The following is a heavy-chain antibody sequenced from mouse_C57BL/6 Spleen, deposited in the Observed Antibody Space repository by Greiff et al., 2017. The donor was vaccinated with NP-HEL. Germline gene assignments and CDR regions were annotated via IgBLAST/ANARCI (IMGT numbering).Heavy chain of an antibody. D-gene: IGHD2-4*01. J-gene: IGHJ4*01. CDR3: AGQEDYGRYAMGY. CDR2: ISSRGSYT. CDR1: GFTFSSYG. Sequence: EVKLVESGGDLVKPGGSLKLSCAASGFTFSSYGMSWVRQTPDKRLEWVATISSRGSYTYYPDSVKGRFTISRDNAKNTLYLQMSSLKSEDTAMYYCAGQEDYGRYAMGYWGQGTSVTVSS. V-gene: IGHV5-6*01.